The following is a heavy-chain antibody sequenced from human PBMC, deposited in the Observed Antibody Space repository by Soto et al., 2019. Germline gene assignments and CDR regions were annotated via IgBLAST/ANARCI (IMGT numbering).Heavy chain of an antibody. CDR1: GFTFSDHA. J-gene: IGHJ4*02. CDR2: LGGIGA. D-gene: IGHD1-26*01. V-gene: IGHV3-23*01. CDR3: AKDGGVGSYYHGGTFDY. Sequence: EVQLLESGGGLVQPGGSLRLSCVGSGFTFSDHAITWVRQAPGKGLEWVSTLGGIGAFYADSVKGRFTISRDDSKNTLYLQMKSLRAEDTAVYYCAKDGGVGSYYHGGTFDYWGQGTLVTVSS.